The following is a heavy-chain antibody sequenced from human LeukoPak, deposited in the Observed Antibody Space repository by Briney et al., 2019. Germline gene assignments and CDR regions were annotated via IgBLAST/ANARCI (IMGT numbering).Heavy chain of an antibody. CDR2: INQDGSGK. CDR3: ARDGRTWATGSY. J-gene: IGHJ4*02. Sequence: GESLRLSCAASGFTFSGFWMSWVRQAPGKGLECVANINQDGSGKYYVDSVKGRFTISRDNAKNSLYLQMNSLGAEDTAMYYCARDGRTWATGSYWGQGTLVTVSS. CDR1: GFTFSGFW. V-gene: IGHV3-7*01. D-gene: IGHD1-14*01.